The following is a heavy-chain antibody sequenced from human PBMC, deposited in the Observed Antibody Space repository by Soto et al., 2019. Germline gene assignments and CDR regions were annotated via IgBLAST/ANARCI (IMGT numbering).Heavy chain of an antibody. CDR3: ARYSATYGMDV. CDR1: GGSMSSGDYY. Sequence: QVQLQESGPGLVKPSQTLSLTCSVSGGSMSSGDYYWSWIRQPPGKGLEWFGYIYYSGTTYYNPSRKRRLTLAVDTSKNQFSLKVSSVTAADTAVYYCARYSATYGMDVWGQGTTVTVSS. V-gene: IGHV4-30-4*01. D-gene: IGHD1-26*01. CDR2: IYYSGTT. J-gene: IGHJ6*02.